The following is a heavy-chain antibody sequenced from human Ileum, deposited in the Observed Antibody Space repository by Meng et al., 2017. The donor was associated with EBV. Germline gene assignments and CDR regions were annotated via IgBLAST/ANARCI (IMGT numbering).Heavy chain of an antibody. Sequence: QVQLVQFGAEVKKPGASVKVSCNASGYTFINHDIDWFRQAPGKGLEWMGWMNSNSRNTGYGQKFQDRVTMTRNTSISTAYMELSSLTSEDTALYYCARGSGAGGRDWFNPWGQGTLVTVSS. V-gene: IGHV1-8*02. J-gene: IGHJ5*02. CDR1: GYTFINHD. CDR2: MNSNSRNT. D-gene: IGHD3-16*01. CDR3: ARGSGAGGRDWFNP.